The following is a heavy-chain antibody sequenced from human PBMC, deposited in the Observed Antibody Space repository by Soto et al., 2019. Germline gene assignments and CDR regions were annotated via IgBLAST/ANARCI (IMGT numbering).Heavy chain of an antibody. CDR2: IYTSGST. D-gene: IGHD6-13*01. CDR1: GGSISSYY. Sequence: QVQLQESGPGLVKPSETLSLTCTVSGGSISSYYWSWIRQPAGKGLEWIGRIYTSGSTNYNPSLKSQVTMSVDTSKNQFSLKLSSVTAADTAVYYCARGRYSSSWLPFDYWGQGTLVTVSS. V-gene: IGHV4-4*07. CDR3: ARGRYSSSWLPFDY. J-gene: IGHJ4*02.